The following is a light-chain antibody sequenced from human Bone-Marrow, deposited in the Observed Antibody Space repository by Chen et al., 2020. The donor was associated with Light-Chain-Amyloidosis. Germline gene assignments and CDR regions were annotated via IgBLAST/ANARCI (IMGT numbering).Light chain of an antibody. CDR3: AAWDDSLSGWV. CDR1: SSNIGPNY. Sequence: QSVLTQPPSASGTPGQRVSISCSGSSSNIGPNYVFWYQHLPGSAPKLLIYRNNQWPSGVPDRFSGSKSGTSASLAINGLRYEDEADYYCAAWDDSLSGWVFGGGTRLTVL. CDR2: RNN. V-gene: IGLV1-47*01. J-gene: IGLJ3*02.